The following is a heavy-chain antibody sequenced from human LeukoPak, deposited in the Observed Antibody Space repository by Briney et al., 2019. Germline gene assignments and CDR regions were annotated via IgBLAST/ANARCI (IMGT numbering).Heavy chain of an antibody. J-gene: IGHJ5*02. CDR3: AKDSPYSSGSYYVWDNWFDP. V-gene: IGHV3-23*01. CDR2: ISGSGGST. CDR1: GFTFSSYA. D-gene: IGHD3-10*01. Sequence: GGSLRLSCAASGFTFSSYAMSWVRQPPGKGLEWVSAISGSGGSTYYADSVKGRFTISRDNSKHTLYLQMNSLRAEDTAVYYCAKDSPYSSGSYYVWDNWFDPWGQGTLVTVSS.